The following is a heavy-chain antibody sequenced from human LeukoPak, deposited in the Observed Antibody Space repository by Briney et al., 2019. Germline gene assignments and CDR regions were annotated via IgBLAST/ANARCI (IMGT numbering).Heavy chain of an antibody. Sequence: GESLKISCKGSGYSFTSAWIGWVRQMPGKGLEWMGIIYPDDSDTTYSPSFQGQATISADKSITTAYLKWSSLKASDTAMYYCARHQSHCNSTACCTFGWFDCWGQGTLVTVSS. CDR3: ARHQSHCNSTACCTFGWFDC. V-gene: IGHV5-51*01. D-gene: IGHD2/OR15-2a*01. CDR2: IYPDDSDT. CDR1: GYSFTSAW. J-gene: IGHJ5*01.